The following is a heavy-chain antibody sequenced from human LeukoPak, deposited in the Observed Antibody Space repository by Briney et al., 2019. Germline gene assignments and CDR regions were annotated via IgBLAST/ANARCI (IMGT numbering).Heavy chain of an antibody. J-gene: IGHJ4*02. CDR1: GYNFASSW. V-gene: IGHV5-51*01. D-gene: IGHD6-13*01. CDR3: ARRTAAGTL. Sequence: GESLKISCLASGYNFASSWIGWVRQMSGKGLEWMGIIFPGDSETRYSPSFLGQVTISADKSISTAYLQWASLKASDTAMYYCARRTAAGTLWGQGTLVTVSS. CDR2: IFPGDSET.